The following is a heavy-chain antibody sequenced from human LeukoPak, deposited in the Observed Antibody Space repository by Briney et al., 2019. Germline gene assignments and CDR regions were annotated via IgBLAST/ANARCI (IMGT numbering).Heavy chain of an antibody. CDR3: ARLVRRGGMGIDY. Sequence: SETLSLTCTVSGGSISSYYWSWIRQPPGKGLEWIGYIYYSGSTNYNPSLKSRVTISVDTSKNQFSLKLSSVTAADTAVYYCARLVRRGGMGIDYWGQGTLVTVSS. CDR2: IYYSGST. V-gene: IGHV4-59*08. CDR1: GGSISSYY. D-gene: IGHD2-15*01. J-gene: IGHJ4*02.